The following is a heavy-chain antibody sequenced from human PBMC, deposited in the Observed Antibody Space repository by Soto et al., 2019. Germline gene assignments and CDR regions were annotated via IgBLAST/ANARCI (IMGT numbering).Heavy chain of an antibody. D-gene: IGHD2-15*01. CDR2: IYSTGNT. CDR1: GGSISDGGYY. V-gene: IGHV4-31*03. Sequence: SETLSLTCTVSGGSISDGGYYWTWIRQHPGKGLEYIAYIYSTGNTNYNPSLKSRVSISVDTSKKQFSLRLTSVTAADTAIYYCARVVIRMAIQSIDSWGPGSLVTVSS. J-gene: IGHJ4*02. CDR3: ARVVIRMAIQSIDS.